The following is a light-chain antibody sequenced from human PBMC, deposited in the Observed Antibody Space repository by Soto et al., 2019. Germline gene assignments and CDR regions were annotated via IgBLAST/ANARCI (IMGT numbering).Light chain of an antibody. CDR1: SSDVGGYNY. CDR3: SSDTSSNSRV. V-gene: IGLV2-14*01. J-gene: IGLJ1*01. CDR2: EVS. Sequence: QSVLTQPASVSGSPGQWITISCTGASSDVGGYNYVSWHQQHPGKAPKLMIYEVSNRPSGVSERFSGSKSGDAAYLTTSGLQAEDEADYYCSSDTSSNSRVFGTGTKLTVL.